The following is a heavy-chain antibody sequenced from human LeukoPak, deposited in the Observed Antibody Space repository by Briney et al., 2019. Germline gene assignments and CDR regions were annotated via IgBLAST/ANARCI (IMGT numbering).Heavy chain of an antibody. J-gene: IGHJ4*02. Sequence: AGSLRLSCTASRFTFSHYGMHWVRQAPGQGLEWLAVIFYDGRKQFYADSVKGRFTITRDNYKNPLYLEMNSLRAEDTAVYCWTRDIRSYYFDYWGQGTLVTVS. CDR3: TRDIRSYYFDY. CDR1: RFTFSHYG. D-gene: IGHD1-26*01. V-gene: IGHV3-33*01. CDR2: IFYDGRKQ.